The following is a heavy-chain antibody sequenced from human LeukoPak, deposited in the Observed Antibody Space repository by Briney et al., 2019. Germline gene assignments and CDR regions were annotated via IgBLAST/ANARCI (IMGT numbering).Heavy chain of an antibody. D-gene: IGHD5-24*01. CDR3: PRRGIRDGYNYADS. V-gene: IGHV5-51*01. Sequence: KRGESLKISCKASGYTFPTYWIGWVGQMPGKGLEWMGIVYGDDSDTSYRPSFHGQVTISADKSATTAYLQWSSLKASDTAIYYCPRRGIRDGYNYADSWGQGTLVTVSS. CDR2: VYGDDSDT. J-gene: IGHJ4*02. CDR1: GYTFPTYW.